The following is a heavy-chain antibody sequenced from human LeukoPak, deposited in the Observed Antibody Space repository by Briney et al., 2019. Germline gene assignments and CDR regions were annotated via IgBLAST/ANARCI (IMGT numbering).Heavy chain of an antibody. Sequence: GGSLRLSCAASGFTFSSYAMSWVRPAPGKGLEWVSAISGSGGSTYYADSVKGRFTISRDNSKNTLYLQMNSLRAEDTAVYYCAKWYSGYGYLDYWGQGTLVTVSS. CDR2: ISGSGGST. CDR3: AKWYSGYGYLDY. J-gene: IGHJ4*02. D-gene: IGHD5-12*01. V-gene: IGHV3-23*01. CDR1: GFTFSSYA.